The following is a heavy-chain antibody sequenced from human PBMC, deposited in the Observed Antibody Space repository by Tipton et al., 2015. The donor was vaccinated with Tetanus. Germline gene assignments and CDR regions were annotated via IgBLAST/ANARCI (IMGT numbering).Heavy chain of an antibody. J-gene: IGHJ4*02. CDR3: VRGRGSGAQSFGFEH. Sequence: TLSLTCAVYGGTFNNYFWTWIRQPPGKGLEWIGEINYDGSTNYSPSLKSRVTLSLDTTKKQVSLKLSSVTAADTAVYYCVRGRGSGAQSFGFEHWGRGTQVIVSS. V-gene: IGHV4-34*08. CDR2: INYDGST. D-gene: IGHD1-26*01. CDR1: GGTFNNYF.